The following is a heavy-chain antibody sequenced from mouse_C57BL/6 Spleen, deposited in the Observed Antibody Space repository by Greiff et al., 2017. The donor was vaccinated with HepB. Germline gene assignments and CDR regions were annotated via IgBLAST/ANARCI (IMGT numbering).Heavy chain of an antibody. CDR3: ARDTITSYYFDY. V-gene: IGHV5-6*01. CDR1: GFTFSSYG. D-gene: IGHD1-1*01. CDR2: ISSGGSYT. J-gene: IGHJ2*01. Sequence: EVKLVESGGDLVKPGGSLKLSCAASGFTFSSYGMSWVRQTPDKRLEWVATISSGGSYTYYPDSVKGRFTISRDNAKNTLYLQMSSLKSEDTAMYYCARDTITSYYFDYWGQGTTLTVSS.